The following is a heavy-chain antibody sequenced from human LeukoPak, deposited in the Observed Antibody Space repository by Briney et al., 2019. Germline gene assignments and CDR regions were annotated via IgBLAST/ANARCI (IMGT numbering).Heavy chain of an antibody. V-gene: IGHV3-21*01. J-gene: IGHJ4*02. CDR3: ARRSQNYYFDY. Sequence: SVKGRFTISRDNAKNSLYLQMNSLRAEDTAVYYCARRSQNYYFDYWGQGTPVTVSS.